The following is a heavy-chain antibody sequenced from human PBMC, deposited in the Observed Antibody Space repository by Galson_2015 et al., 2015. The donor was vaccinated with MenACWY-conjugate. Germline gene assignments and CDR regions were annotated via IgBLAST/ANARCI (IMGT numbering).Heavy chain of an antibody. CDR3: ARSNCAYDSTGYYYPAAFDI. J-gene: IGHJ3*02. Sequence: PALVKPPQPLTLTCTFSGFSLSSSSMCMTWIRQPPEKALEWLALIDWDDDKYYNTSLKTRLAISKDTSKNQVVLTVTNMDPVDTATYYCARSNCAYDSTGYYYPAAFDIWGQGTMVTVSS. D-gene: IGHD3-22*01. V-gene: IGHV2-70*01. CDR1: GFSLSSSSMC. CDR2: IDWDDDK.